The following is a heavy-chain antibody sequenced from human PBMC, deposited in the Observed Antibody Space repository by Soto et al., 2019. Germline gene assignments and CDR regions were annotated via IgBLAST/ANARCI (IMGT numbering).Heavy chain of an antibody. CDR3: ATGGSGDFTY. CDR2: IKSDGSYT. V-gene: IGHV3-74*01. Sequence: EVQLVESGGGLVQPGGSLRLSCAASGFTFNTYWMQWVRQAPGKGLVWVSRIKSDGSYTNYADSVKGRFTISRDNAMNNLFLQMNSLGAEDTAVYYCATGGSGDFTYWGQGTLVTVSS. D-gene: IGHD2-21*01. CDR1: GFTFNTYW. J-gene: IGHJ4*02.